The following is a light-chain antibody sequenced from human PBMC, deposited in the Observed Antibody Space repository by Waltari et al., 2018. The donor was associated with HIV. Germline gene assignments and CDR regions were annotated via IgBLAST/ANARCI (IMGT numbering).Light chain of an antibody. CDR2: TTK. V-gene: IGLV1-40*03. CDR3: QSYDTSLSAWV. Sequence: QSVLTQPPSISGAPGQRITVSCSGTSSNIGAGYDVHWYQQLPGTAPELLLYTTKTRPAGVPDRFSASKADASASLAITGLQAADEGDYFCQSYDTSLSAWVFGGGTRLTVL. J-gene: IGLJ2*01. CDR1: SSNIGAGYD.